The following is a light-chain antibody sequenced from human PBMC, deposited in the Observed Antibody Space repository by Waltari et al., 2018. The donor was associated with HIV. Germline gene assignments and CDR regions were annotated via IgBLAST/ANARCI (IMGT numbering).Light chain of an antibody. CDR3: SSYTVTSFYL. J-gene: IGLJ1*01. CDR1: ISNIGSSNH. CDR2: DVD. Sequence: QSALTQPASVSGSPGQSITISCAGTISNIGSSNHVSWYQHLPGEAPRLIIYDVDNRPSGVSDLFSGSKSANTAYLTISGLQAEDEADYFCSSYTVTSFYLFGTGTKVTVL. V-gene: IGLV2-14*01.